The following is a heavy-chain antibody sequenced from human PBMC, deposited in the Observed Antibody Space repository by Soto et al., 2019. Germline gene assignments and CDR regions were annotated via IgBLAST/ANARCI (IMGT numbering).Heavy chain of an antibody. D-gene: IGHD1-26*01. CDR3: ARKLNRWELLTRGYYYYYRMHV. Sequence: SETLSLTCAVYGGSFSGYYWCWIRQPPGKGLEWIGEINHSGSTNYNPSLKSRVTIPVDTSKNQFSLKLSSVTAADTDVYYCARKLNRWELLTRGYYYYYRMHVWGQGTTVTVSS. J-gene: IGHJ6*02. CDR2: INHSGST. V-gene: IGHV4-34*01. CDR1: GGSFSGYY.